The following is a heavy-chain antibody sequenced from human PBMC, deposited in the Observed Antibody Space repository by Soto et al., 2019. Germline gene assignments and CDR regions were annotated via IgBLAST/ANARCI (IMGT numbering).Heavy chain of an antibody. V-gene: IGHV4-34*01. D-gene: IGHD1-26*01. Sequence: SETLSLTCADYGGSFSGDYWSWVRQPPGKGLEWMGEINHSGRTNYNPSLKSRVTISVDTSKNQFSLKLSSVTAADTAVYYCARAGATAPFAYWGQGTLVTVSS. CDR1: GGSFSGDY. J-gene: IGHJ4*02. CDR3: ARAGATAPFAY. CDR2: INHSGRT.